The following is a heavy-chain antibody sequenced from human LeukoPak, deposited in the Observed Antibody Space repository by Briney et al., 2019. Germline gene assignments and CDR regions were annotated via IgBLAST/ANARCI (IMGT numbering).Heavy chain of an antibody. D-gene: IGHD5-24*01. CDR3: ARRVLSRWLQYNWFDP. J-gene: IGHJ5*02. CDR1: GGSFSGYY. Sequence: KPSETLSLTCAVYGGSFSGYYWSWIRQPPGKGLEWVGEVNHSGSTYYNPSLKSRVTISVDTSKNQFSLKLSSVTAADTAVYYCARRVLSRWLQYNWFDPWGQGTLVTVSS. CDR2: VNHSGST. V-gene: IGHV4-34*01.